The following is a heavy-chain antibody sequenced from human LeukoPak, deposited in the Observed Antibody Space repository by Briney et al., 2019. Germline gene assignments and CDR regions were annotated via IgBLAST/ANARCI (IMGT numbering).Heavy chain of an antibody. J-gene: IGHJ4*02. V-gene: IGHV4-34*01. D-gene: IGHD5-12*01. Sequence: SETLSLTCAGYGGPFSGYYWTWIRQPPGKGLEWIGEINQGGTTNYNPSLRSRVTILIDTSRNQFSLRLSSVTAADTAVYYCARGRLFSGYRGNVGHEDFDYWGQGSLVTVSS. CDR3: ARGRLFSGYRGNVGHEDFDY. CDR1: GGPFSGYY. CDR2: INQGGTT.